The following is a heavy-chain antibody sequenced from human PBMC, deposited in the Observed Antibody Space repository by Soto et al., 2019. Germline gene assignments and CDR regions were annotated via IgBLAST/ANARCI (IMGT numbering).Heavy chain of an antibody. Sequence: GVNLRIVFASYRFTCNIDSMNRVIQVLAIGLEWVSSISSSSSYIYYADSVKGRFTISRDNAKNSLYLQMNSLRAEDTAVYYCARVYCISPSCYVVNHYYYGMDVWGQGT. CDR1: RFTCNIDS. D-gene: IGHD2-2*01. V-gene: IGHV3-21*01. CDR2: ISSSSSYI. CDR3: ARVYCISPSCYVVNHYYYGMDV. J-gene: IGHJ6*02.